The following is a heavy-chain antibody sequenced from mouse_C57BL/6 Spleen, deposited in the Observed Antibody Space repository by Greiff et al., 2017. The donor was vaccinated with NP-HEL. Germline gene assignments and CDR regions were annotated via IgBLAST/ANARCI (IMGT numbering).Heavy chain of an antibody. CDR2: INPNNGGT. D-gene: IGHD1-1*01. CDR1: GYTFTDYY. J-gene: IGHJ2*01. V-gene: IGHV1-26*01. Sequence: EVQLQQSGPELVKPGASVKISCKASGYTFTDYYMNWVKQSHGKSLEWIGDINPNNGGTSYNEKFKGKATLTVDKSSSTAYMELRSLTSEDSAVYYCARDYYAPDYWGQGTTLTVSS. CDR3: ARDYYAPDY.